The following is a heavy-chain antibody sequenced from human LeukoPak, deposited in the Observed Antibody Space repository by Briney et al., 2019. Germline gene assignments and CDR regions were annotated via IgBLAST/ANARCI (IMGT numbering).Heavy chain of an antibody. CDR2: ISGSGGST. CDR3: AKGTNSGYDYYYYYHMDV. D-gene: IGHD5-12*01. CDR1: GFTFSSYA. J-gene: IGHJ6*03. V-gene: IGHV3-23*01. Sequence: GGSLRLSCAASGFTFSSYAMSWVRQAPGKGLEWVSAISGSGGSTYYADSVKGRFTISRDNSKNTLYLQMNSLRAEDTAVYYCAKGTNSGYDYYYYYHMDVWGKGTTVTISS.